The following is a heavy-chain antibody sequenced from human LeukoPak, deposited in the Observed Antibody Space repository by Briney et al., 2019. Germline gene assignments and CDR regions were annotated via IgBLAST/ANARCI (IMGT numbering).Heavy chain of an antibody. CDR3: ARDPYESSGYYFDS. J-gene: IGHJ4*02. V-gene: IGHV3-30*03. CDR2: ITYDGGNK. CDR1: GFTFSSYD. Sequence: GGSLRLSCAASGFTFSSYDMHWVRQAPGKRLEWVALITYDGGNKYYADSVKGRFTISRDNSKNTLYLQMNSLRAEDTAVYYCARDPYESSGYYFDSWGQGTLVTASS. D-gene: IGHD3-22*01.